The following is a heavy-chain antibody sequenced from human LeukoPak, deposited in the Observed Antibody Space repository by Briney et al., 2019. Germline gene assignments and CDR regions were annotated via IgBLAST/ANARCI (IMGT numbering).Heavy chain of an antibody. J-gene: IGHJ5*02. V-gene: IGHV4-39*07. D-gene: IGHD2-15*01. CDR1: GGSISSSSYY. Sequence: PSETLSLTCTVSGGSISSSSYYWGWIRQPPGKGLEWIGSIYYSGSTYYNPSLKSRVTISVDTSKNQFSLKLSSVTAADTAVYYCARRSGPFDPWGQGTLVTVSS. CDR2: IYYSGST. CDR3: ARRSGPFDP.